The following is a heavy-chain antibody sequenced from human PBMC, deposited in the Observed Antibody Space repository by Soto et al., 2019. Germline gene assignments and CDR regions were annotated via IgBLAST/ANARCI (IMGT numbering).Heavy chain of an antibody. CDR3: ARPDSSAYFAAFDI. CDR2: IYNSGST. V-gene: IGHV4-59*08. Sequence: PSETLSLTCTVTGGSISNYYWSWIRQSPGKGLEWIGHIYNSGSTNYNPSLKSRVTISEDTSKNQLSLKLSSVTAADTAVYYCARPDSSAYFAAFDIWGQGTMVTVS. CDR1: GGSISNYY. D-gene: IGHD3-22*01. J-gene: IGHJ3*02.